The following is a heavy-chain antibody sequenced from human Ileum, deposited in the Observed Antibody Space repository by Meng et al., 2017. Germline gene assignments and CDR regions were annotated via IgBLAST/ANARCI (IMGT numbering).Heavy chain of an antibody. CDR3: ARWGGSSVSSYDI. CDR2: THHSGNT. CDR1: GGSIRSSY. D-gene: IGHD1-26*01. J-gene: IGHJ3*02. Sequence: SETLSLTCTVAGGSIRSSYWNWIRQSPEKGLEGIGYTHHSGNTKTNPSLKSRVTMSVDTSKSQFFLWLTPVTAADTAVYDCARWGGSSVSSYDIWGQGTLVTVSS. V-gene: IGHV4-59*01.